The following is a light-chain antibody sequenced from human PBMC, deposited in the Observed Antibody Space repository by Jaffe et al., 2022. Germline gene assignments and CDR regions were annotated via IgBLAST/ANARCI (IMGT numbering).Light chain of an antibody. Sequence: EIVLTQSPASLSVSPGERATLSCRASQFINTYFAWYQQKPGQAPRLLIYDTSTRATGIPARFSGSGSGTEFTLTISSLQSGDFAVYYCQQYNDWPLTFGGGTKVEI. CDR3: QQYNDWPLT. CDR2: DTS. J-gene: IGKJ4*01. V-gene: IGKV3-15*01. CDR1: QFINTY.